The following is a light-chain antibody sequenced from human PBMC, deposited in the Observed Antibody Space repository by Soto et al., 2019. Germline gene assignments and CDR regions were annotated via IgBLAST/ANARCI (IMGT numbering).Light chain of an antibody. CDR2: EGS. CDR3: CSYTISGLFV. CDR1: SSDVGSYNL. Sequence: QSALTQPASVSGSPGQSITISCTGTSSDVGSYNLVSWYQQHPGKAPKLMIYEGSKRPSGVSNRFSGSKSGNTASLTISGLQAEDEADYYCCSYTISGLFVFGTGTKVTVL. V-gene: IGLV2-14*02. J-gene: IGLJ1*01.